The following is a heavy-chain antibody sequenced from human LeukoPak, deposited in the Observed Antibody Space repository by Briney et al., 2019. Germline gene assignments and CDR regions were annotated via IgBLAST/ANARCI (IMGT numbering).Heavy chain of an antibody. CDR1: GGSFSGYY. D-gene: IGHD5-12*01. J-gene: IGHJ4*02. CDR2: INHSGSA. Sequence: SETLSLTCAVYGGSFSGYYWSWIRQPPGKGLEWIGEINHSGSANYNPSLKSRVNISVDTSKNQFSLKLSSVTAADTAVYYCARDLEGGYPDYWGQGTLVTVSS. V-gene: IGHV4-34*01. CDR3: ARDLEGGYPDY.